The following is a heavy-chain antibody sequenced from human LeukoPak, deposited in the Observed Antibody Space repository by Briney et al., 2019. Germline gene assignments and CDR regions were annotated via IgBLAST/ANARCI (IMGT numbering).Heavy chain of an antibody. CDR3: ARGNSSSWYYYYYGMDV. V-gene: IGHV4-39*01. CDR2: IYYSTST. Sequence: SETLSLTCTVSGGSITSSIDYWGWVRQPPGKGLEWIATIYYSTSTQYNPSLKSRVTMSVDTSKNQFSLKLSSMTAADTAVYYCARGNSSSWYYYYYGMDVWGQGTTVTVSS. J-gene: IGHJ6*02. CDR1: GGSITSSIDY. D-gene: IGHD6-13*01.